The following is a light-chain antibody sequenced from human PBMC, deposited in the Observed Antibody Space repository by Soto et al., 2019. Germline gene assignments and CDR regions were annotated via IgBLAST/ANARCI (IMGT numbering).Light chain of an antibody. Sequence: QSVLTQPPSVSGAPGQSITISCTGSRLNLGGGYDVHWYQQYAGTAPKLLISGSTNRASGIPDRFSGSKSGTSASLAITGLQAEDEADYYCQSYDSGLTTYFFGGGPKVTVL. CDR2: GST. CDR3: QSYDSGLTTYF. J-gene: IGLJ1*01. CDR1: RLNLGGGYD. V-gene: IGLV1-40*01.